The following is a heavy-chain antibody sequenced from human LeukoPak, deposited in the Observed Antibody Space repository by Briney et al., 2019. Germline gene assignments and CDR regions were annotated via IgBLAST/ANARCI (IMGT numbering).Heavy chain of an antibody. V-gene: IGHV4-34*01. CDR2: INHSGST. CDR3: ATNDCSSTSCPDDY. J-gene: IGHJ4*02. D-gene: IGHD2-2*01. Sequence: SETLSLTCAVYGGSFSGYYWSWIRQPPGKGLEWIGEINHSGSTNYNPSLKSRVTISVDTSKNQFSLELSSVTAADTAVYYCATNDCSSTSCPDDYWGQGTLVTVSS. CDR1: GGSFSGYY.